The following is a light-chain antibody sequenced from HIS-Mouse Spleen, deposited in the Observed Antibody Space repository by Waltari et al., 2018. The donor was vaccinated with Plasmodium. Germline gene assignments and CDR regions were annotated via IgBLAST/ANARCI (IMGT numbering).Light chain of an antibody. J-gene: IGKJ4*01. CDR1: PGISSY. CDR2: AAS. CDR3: QQYYSYPLT. V-gene: IGKV1-8*01. Sequence: AIRMTQSPSSFSAPTGDSVTITCRPSPGISSYLAWYQQKPGKAPKLLIYAASTLQSGVPSRFSGSGSGTDFTLTISCLQSEDFATYYCQQYYSYPLTFGGGTKVEIK.